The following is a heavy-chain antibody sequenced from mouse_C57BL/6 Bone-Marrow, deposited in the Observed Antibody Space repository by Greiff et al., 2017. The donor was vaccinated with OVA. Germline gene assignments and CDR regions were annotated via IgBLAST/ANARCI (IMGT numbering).Heavy chain of an antibody. CDR1: GFTFSSYA. D-gene: IGHD1-1*01. CDR2: ISSGGDYI. J-gene: IGHJ4*01. CDR3: TRGSVVSMDY. V-gene: IGHV5-9-1*02. Sequence: EVKVVESGEGLVKPGGSLKLSCAASGFTFSSYAMSWVRQTPEKRLEWVAYISSGGDYIYYADTVKGRFTISRDNARNTLYLQMSSRKSEDTAMYYCTRGSVVSMDYWGQGTSVTVSS.